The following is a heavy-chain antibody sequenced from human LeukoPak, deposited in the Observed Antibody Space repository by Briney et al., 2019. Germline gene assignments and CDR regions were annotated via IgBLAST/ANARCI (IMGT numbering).Heavy chain of an antibody. D-gene: IGHD5-12*01. J-gene: IGHJ4*02. Sequence: GGSLRLSCAVSGFSFSSYYMHWVRQPPGKGLVWVSRINTAGSGTTYADSVKGRFTISRDNAKNTLYLQMDSLRAEDTAVYYCVRLSGDSEIDYWGQGTLVTVSS. CDR2: INTAGSGT. CDR1: GFSFSSYY. V-gene: IGHV3-74*01. CDR3: VRLSGDSEIDY.